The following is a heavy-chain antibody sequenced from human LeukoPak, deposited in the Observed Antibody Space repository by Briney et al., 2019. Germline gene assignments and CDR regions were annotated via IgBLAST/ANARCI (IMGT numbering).Heavy chain of an antibody. J-gene: IGHJ4*02. CDR2: ISSSGSTI. D-gene: IGHD5-18*01. Sequence: GGSLRLSCAASGFTFRSYEMNWVRQAPGKGLEWVSYISSSGSTIYYADSVKGRFTISRDNAKNSLYLQMNSLRAEDTAVYYCALRGYSYGLFDYWGQGTLVTVSS. V-gene: IGHV3-48*03. CDR3: ALRGYSYGLFDY. CDR1: GFTFRSYE.